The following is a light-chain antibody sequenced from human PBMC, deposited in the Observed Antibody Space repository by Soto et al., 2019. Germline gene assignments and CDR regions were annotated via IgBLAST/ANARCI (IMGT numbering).Light chain of an antibody. CDR2: ANN. CDR3: AAWDDSLNGLV. Sequence: QAVVTQPPSASGTPGQRVSISCSGARSNIAVNSVDWYQQLPGTAPKVLIYANNQRPSGVPDRFSGSKSGTSASLAINGLQSDDEAHYFCAAWDDSLNGLVFGGGTKVTVL. J-gene: IGLJ2*01. V-gene: IGLV1-44*01. CDR1: RSNIAVNS.